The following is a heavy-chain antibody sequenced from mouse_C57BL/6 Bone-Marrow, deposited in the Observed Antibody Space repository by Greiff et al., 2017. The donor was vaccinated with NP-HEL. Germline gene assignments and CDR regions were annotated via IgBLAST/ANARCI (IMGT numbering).Heavy chain of an antibody. CDR1: GFNIKDDY. CDR3: TTAGSPYWYFDV. CDR2: IDPENGDT. J-gene: IGHJ1*03. D-gene: IGHD1-1*01. Sequence: EVQLQESGAELVRPGASVKLSCTASGFNIKDDYMHWVKQRPEQGLEWIGWIDPENGDTEYASKFQGKATITADTSSNTAYLQLSSLTSEDTAVYYCTTAGSPYWYFDVWGTGTTVTVSS. V-gene: IGHV14-4*01.